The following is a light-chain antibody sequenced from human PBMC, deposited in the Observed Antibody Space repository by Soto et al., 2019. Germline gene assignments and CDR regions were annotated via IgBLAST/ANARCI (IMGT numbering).Light chain of an antibody. J-gene: IGLJ2*01. Sequence: QSVLTQPPSVSAAPGQKVTISCSGSSSNIGNNYVSWYQQLPGTAPKLLIYDNNKRPSGIPDRFSGSKSGTSATLGITGLQTGDEADYYCGTWDSSLSAGEFGGGPSSPS. V-gene: IGLV1-51*01. CDR1: SSNIGNNY. CDR3: GTWDSSLSAGE. CDR2: DNN.